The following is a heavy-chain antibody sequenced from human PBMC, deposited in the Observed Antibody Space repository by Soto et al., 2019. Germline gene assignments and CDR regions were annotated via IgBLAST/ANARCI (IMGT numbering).Heavy chain of an antibody. J-gene: IGHJ5*02. CDR3: AREDGDYVLSPLFDP. CDR2: ISYDGSNK. V-gene: IGHV3-30-3*01. Sequence: QVQLVESGGGVVQPGGSLRLSCAASGFTFSSYAMHWVRQAPGKGLEWVAVISYDGSNKYYADSVKGRFTISRDNSKNTLYLQMDSLRAEDTAVYYCAREDGDYVLSPLFDPWGQGTLVTVSS. D-gene: IGHD4-17*01. CDR1: GFTFSSYA.